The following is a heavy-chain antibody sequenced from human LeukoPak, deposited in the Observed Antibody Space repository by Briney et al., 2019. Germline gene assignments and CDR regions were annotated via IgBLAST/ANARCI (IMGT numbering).Heavy chain of an antibody. J-gene: IGHJ4*02. CDR3: YHYGDYGGGDY. D-gene: IGHD4-17*01. V-gene: IGHV1-8*02. Sequence: ASVKVSCKASGYTFTGYYMHWVRQAPGQGLEWMGWMNPNSGNTGYAQKFQGRVTMTRNTSISTAYMELSSLRSEDTAVYYCYHYGDYGGGDYWGQGTLATVSS. CDR2: MNPNSGNT. CDR1: GYTFTGYY.